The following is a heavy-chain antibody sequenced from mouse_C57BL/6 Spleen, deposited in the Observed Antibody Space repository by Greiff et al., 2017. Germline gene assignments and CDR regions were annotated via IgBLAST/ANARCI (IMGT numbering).Heavy chain of an antibody. J-gene: IGHJ3*01. CDR1: GYAFTNYL. V-gene: IGHV1-54*01. CDR3: ARRGYYGSSYVGWFAY. D-gene: IGHD1-1*01. CDR2: INPGSGGT. Sequence: QVQLQQSGAELVRPGTSVKVSCKASGYAFTNYLIEWVKQRPGQGLEWIGVINPGSGGTNYNEKFKGKATLTADKSSSTAYMQLSSLTSEDSAVYFCARRGYYGSSYVGWFAYWGQGTLVTVSA.